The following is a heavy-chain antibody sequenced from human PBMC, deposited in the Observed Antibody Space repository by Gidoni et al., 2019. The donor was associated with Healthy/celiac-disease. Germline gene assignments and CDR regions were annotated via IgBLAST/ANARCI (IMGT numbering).Heavy chain of an antibody. Sequence: HVPLVQSGAEAKQPGASVKVSCKSSGYTFTSYYMHWVRQATGQGLEWMGIINPSGGSTSYEQKFQGRVTMTRDTSTSTVYMELSSLRSEDTAVYYCAAPHYYDSSGYYYWGQGTLVTVSS. V-gene: IGHV1-46*01. J-gene: IGHJ4*02. CDR2: INPSGGST. D-gene: IGHD3-22*01. CDR1: GYTFTSYY. CDR3: AAPHYYDSSGYYY.